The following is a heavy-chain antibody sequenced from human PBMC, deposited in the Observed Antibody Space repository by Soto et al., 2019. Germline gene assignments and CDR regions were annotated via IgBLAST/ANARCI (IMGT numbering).Heavy chain of an antibody. V-gene: IGHV4-31*03. D-gene: IGHD3-22*01. CDR3: ARGYDYDSGGYLFDY. CDR2: IYYSGST. Sequence: TLSLTCSVSGVSFSSNIYYWTWIRQHPGKGPEWIGHIYYSGSTYYNPSLKSRVTISLDMSKNQFSLKLTSVSAADTAVYYCARGYDYDSGGYLFDYWGQGTLVTVSS. CDR1: GVSFSSNIYY. J-gene: IGHJ4*02.